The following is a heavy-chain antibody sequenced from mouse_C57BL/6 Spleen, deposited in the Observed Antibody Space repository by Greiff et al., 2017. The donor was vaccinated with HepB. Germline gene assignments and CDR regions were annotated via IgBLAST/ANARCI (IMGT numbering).Heavy chain of an antibody. CDR2: INPSSGYT. CDR1: GYTFTSYW. J-gene: IGHJ4*01. V-gene: IGHV1-7*01. Sequence: VQLQQSGAELAKPGDSVKLSCKASGYTFTSYWMHWVKQRPGQGLEWIGYINPSSGYTKYNQKFKDKPTLTADKSSSTAYMQLSSLTYEDSAVYYCARSGSMDYWGQGTSVTVSS. D-gene: IGHD4-1*01. CDR3: ARSGSMDY.